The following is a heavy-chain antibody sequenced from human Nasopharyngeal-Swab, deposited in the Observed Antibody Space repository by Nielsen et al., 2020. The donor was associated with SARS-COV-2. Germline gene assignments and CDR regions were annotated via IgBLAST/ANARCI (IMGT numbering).Heavy chain of an antibody. V-gene: IGHV1-69*13. CDR1: GGTFSSYA. D-gene: IGHD3-10*01. CDR2: IIPIFGTA. Sequence: SVKVSCKASGGTFSSYAISWVRQAPGQGLEWMGGIIPIFGTANYAQKFQGRVTITADESTSTAYMELSSLRSEDTAVYYCARDHVLPDAFDIWGQGTMVTVSS. J-gene: IGHJ3*02. CDR3: ARDHVLPDAFDI.